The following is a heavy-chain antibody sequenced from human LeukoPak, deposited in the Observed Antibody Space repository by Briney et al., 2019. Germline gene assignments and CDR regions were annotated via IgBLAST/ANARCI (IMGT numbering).Heavy chain of an antibody. CDR2: INWNGGST. CDR1: GFTFSSYS. Sequence: GGSLRLSCAASGFTFSSYSMNWVRQAPGKGLEWVSGINWNGGSTGYADSVKGRFTISRDNAKNSLYLQMNSLRAEDTALYYCARLMVYATPWFDPWGQGTLVTVSS. J-gene: IGHJ5*02. CDR3: ARLMVYATPWFDP. V-gene: IGHV3-20*04. D-gene: IGHD2-8*01.